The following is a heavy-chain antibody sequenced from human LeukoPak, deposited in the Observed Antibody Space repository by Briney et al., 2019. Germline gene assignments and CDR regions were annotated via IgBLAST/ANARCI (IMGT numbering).Heavy chain of an antibody. CDR3: ARDSVRHPTWFDP. J-gene: IGHJ5*02. Sequence: ASVKVSCKASGYAFTGYYMHWVRQAPGQGLDWMGWISAYNGNTNYAQKLQGRVTMTTDTSTSTAYMELRSLRSDDAAVYYCARDSVRHPTWFDPWGQGTLVTVSS. CDR1: GYAFTGYY. V-gene: IGHV1-18*04. D-gene: IGHD6-25*01. CDR2: ISAYNGNT.